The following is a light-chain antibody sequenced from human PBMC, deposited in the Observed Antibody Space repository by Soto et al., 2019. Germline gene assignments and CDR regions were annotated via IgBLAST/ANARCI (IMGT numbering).Light chain of an antibody. J-gene: IGKJ5*01. CDR2: AAS. CDR1: QTISSW. CDR3: QQANSFPIT. Sequence: DIQMTQSPSTLSGSVGDRVTITCRASQTISSWLAWYQQKPGKAPKLLIYAASVLESGVPSRFSGSGSGTDFTLTISSVQPEDFATYRCQQANSFPITFGQGTRLEIK. V-gene: IGKV1-12*01.